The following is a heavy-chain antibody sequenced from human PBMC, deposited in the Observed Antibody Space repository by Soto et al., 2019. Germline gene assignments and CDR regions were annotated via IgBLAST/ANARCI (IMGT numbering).Heavy chain of an antibody. CDR1: GFTFSSYS. D-gene: IGHD5-18*01. Sequence: GGSLRLSCAASGFTFSSYSMNWVRQAPGKGLEWVSSISSSSSYIYYADSVTGRFTISRDNAKNSLYLQMNSLRAEDTAVYYCASYALGYSYGYYFDYWGQGTLVTVSS. V-gene: IGHV3-21*01. CDR3: ASYALGYSYGYYFDY. J-gene: IGHJ4*02. CDR2: ISSSSSYI.